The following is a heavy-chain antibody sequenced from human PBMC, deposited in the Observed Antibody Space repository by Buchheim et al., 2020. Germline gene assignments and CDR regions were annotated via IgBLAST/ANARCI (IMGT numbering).Heavy chain of an antibody. CDR1: AFTFSTYG. J-gene: IGHJ4*02. CDR2: ISYDGSDK. D-gene: IGHD1-26*01. CDR3: AKDWVGSGDY. Sequence: QVQLVESGGGVVQPGRSLRLSCAASAFTFSTYGMHWVRQAPGKGLEWVAFISYDGSDKYYADSVKGRFTISRDNSQNTLYLQMNSLRAEDTAVYYCAKDWVGSGDYWGQGTL. V-gene: IGHV3-30*18.